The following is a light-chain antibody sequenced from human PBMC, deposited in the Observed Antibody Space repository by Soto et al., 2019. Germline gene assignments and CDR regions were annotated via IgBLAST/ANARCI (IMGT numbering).Light chain of an antibody. CDR1: NRDIGGYNY. Sequence: QSALTQPASVSGSLGQSITISCTGSNRDIGGYNYVSWYQQHPGRAPKLLIYGVNNRPSGVSSRFSGSKSGNTASLTISGLQAEDEADYYCSSYTRSSTVIFGGGTKLTVL. J-gene: IGLJ2*01. CDR2: GVN. CDR3: SSYTRSSTVI. V-gene: IGLV2-14*01.